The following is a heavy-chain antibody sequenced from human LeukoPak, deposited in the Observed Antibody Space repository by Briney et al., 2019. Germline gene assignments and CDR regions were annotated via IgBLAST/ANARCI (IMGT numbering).Heavy chain of an antibody. CDR2: IYYSGST. Sequence: SETLSLTCTVSGGSISSYYWSWIRQPPGKGLEGIGYIYYSGSTNYNPSLKRPVTISVGTSKNQFSLKLSSVTAAATAVYYCARGMWSYYDSSGYFDYWGQGTLVTVSS. CDR1: GGSISSYY. D-gene: IGHD3-22*01. V-gene: IGHV4-59*01. CDR3: ARGMWSYYDSSGYFDY. J-gene: IGHJ4*02.